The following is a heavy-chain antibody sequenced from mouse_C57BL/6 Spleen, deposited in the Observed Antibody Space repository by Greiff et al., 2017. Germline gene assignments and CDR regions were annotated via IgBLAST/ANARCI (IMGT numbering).Heavy chain of an antibody. Sequence: EVKLVESGGGLVKPGGSLKLSCAASGFTFSDYGMHWVRQAPEKGLEWVAYISSGSSTIYYADTVKGRFTISRDNAKNTLFLQMTSLRSEDTAMYYCARGLFITTVVGDFDYWGQGTTLTVSS. CDR1: GFTFSDYG. J-gene: IGHJ2*01. CDR3: ARGLFITTVVGDFDY. V-gene: IGHV5-17*01. CDR2: ISSGSSTI. D-gene: IGHD1-1*01.